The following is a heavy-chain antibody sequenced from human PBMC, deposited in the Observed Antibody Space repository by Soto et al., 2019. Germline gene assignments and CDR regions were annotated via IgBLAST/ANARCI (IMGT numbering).Heavy chain of an antibody. D-gene: IGHD5-12*01. CDR1: GYTFFTYD. CDR3: ARHHGPTTSENGFDP. V-gene: IGHV1-18*01. Sequence: QVHLVQSGVEVKTPGASVKVSCQASGYTFFTYDISWVRQAPGQGLEWMGWISTYSGDTKYAQKVQGRVTMTTDTSTTTAYLELRSLRSDDTAVYYCARHHGPTTSENGFDPWGQGTVVTVSS. J-gene: IGHJ5*02. CDR2: ISTYSGDT.